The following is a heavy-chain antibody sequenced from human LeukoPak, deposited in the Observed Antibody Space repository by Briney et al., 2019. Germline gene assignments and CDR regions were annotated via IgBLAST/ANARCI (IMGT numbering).Heavy chain of an antibody. D-gene: IGHD3-3*01. J-gene: IGHJ4*02. CDR1: GGSFSGYY. Sequence: SETLSLTCAVYGGSFSGYYWSWIRQPPGKGLEWIGEINHSGSTNYNPSLKSRVTISVDTSKNQFSLKLSSVTAADTAVYYCARGRYYDFWDRRRPHGSYFDYWGQGTLVTVSS. CDR2: INHSGST. CDR3: ARGRYYDFWDRRRPHGSYFDY. V-gene: IGHV4-34*01.